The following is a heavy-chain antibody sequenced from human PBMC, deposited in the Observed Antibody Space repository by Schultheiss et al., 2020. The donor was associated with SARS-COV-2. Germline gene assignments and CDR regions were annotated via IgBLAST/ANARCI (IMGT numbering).Heavy chain of an antibody. CDR2: ISGSGGST. CDR3: AKGLPGTTVSAFDI. J-gene: IGHJ3*02. Sequence: GESLKISCAASGFTFSSYAMSWVRQAPGKGLEWVSAISGSGGSTYYADSVRGRFIISRDNAKNSLYLQMNSLRAEDTAVYYCAKGLPGTTVSAFDIWGQGTMVTVAS. V-gene: IGHV3-23*01. CDR1: GFTFSSYA. D-gene: IGHD4-11*01.